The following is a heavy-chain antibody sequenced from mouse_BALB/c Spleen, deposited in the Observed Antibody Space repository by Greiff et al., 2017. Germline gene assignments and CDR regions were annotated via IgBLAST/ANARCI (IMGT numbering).Heavy chain of an antibody. CDR2: IDPANGNT. CDR1: GFNIKDTY. V-gene: IGHV14-3*02. CDR3: ARWLLRRGFAY. Sequence: VQLKQSGAELVKPGASVKLSCTASGFNIKDTYMHWVKQRPEQGLEWIGRIDPANGNTKYDPKFQGKATITADTSSNTAYLQLSSLTSEDTAVYYCARWLLRRGFAYWGQGTLVTVSA. D-gene: IGHD2-3*01. J-gene: IGHJ3*01.